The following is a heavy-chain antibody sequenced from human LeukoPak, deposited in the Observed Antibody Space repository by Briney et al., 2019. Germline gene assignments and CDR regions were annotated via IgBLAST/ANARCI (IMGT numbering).Heavy chain of an antibody. D-gene: IGHD6-13*01. CDR3: ARGEYSSSWYGLGY. CDR2: INPKSGGT. J-gene: IGHJ4*02. V-gene: IGHV1-2*02. CDR1: GYTFTVYY. Sequence: ASVKVSCKASGYTFTVYYMHWVRQAPGQGLEWMGWINPKSGGTNYAQKFQGRVTMTRDTSISTAYMELSRLRSDDTAVYYCARGEYSSSWYGLGYWGQGTLVTVSS.